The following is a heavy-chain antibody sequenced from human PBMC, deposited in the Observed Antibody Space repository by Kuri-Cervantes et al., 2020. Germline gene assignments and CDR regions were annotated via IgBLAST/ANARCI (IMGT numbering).Heavy chain of an antibody. J-gene: IGHJ4*02. D-gene: IGHD3-22*01. V-gene: IGHV3-7*03. CDR1: GFTFSSYC. CDR3: ARSPRYDSSGYRDYFDY. CDR2: IKKDENEK. Sequence: GGSLRLSCAASGFTFSSYCMSWVRQAPGKGLEWVANIKKDENEKYYVDSVRGRFTISRDNAKNSLYLQMNSLRAEDTAVYYCARSPRYDSSGYRDYFDYWGQGTLVTVSS.